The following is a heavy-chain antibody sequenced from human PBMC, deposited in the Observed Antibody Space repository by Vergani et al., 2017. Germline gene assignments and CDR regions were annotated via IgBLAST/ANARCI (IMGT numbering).Heavy chain of an antibody. CDR2: IYYSGTT. V-gene: IGHV4-39*02. Sequence: QLQLQESGPGLVKPSETLSLTCSFSGGSISRTSYYWGWIRQPPGKGLDWIGSIYYSGTTYYNPSLKSRVTISVDTSKNQFSLTVSSVSAADTAVYYCARETSVYNSNWEVGYWGLGTLVTDSS. D-gene: IGHD6-13*01. CDR1: GGSISRTSYY. J-gene: IGHJ4*02. CDR3: ARETSVYNSNWEVGY.